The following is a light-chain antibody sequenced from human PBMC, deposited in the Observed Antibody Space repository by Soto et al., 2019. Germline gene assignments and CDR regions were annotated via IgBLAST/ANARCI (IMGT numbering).Light chain of an antibody. CDR1: PSLNINY. Sequence: EIVLTQSPGTLSLSPGDRATLYCRDSPSLNINYLGVTRHYLAWYQQKPGQAPRLLIYGASSRATGIPDRFSGSGSGTDFTLTISRLEPEDFAVYYCPQYGSSPLTFGVGTRVEVK. CDR3: PQYGSSPLT. CDR2: GAS. J-gene: IGKJ4*01. V-gene: IGKV3-20*01.